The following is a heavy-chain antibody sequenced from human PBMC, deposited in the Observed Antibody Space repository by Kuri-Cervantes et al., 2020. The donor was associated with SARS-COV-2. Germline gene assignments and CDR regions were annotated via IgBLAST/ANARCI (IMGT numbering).Heavy chain of an antibody. J-gene: IGHJ4*02. CDR3: AKKGSAVAGRAYYFDY. CDR2: IWYDGSNK. Sequence: GGSLRLSCAASGFTFSSYGMHWVRQAPGKGLEWVAVIWYDGSNKYYADSVKGRFTISRDNSKNTLYLQMNSLRAEDTAVYYCAKKGSAVAGRAYYFDYWGQGTLVTVSS. D-gene: IGHD6-19*01. V-gene: IGHV3-33*06. CDR1: GFTFSSYG.